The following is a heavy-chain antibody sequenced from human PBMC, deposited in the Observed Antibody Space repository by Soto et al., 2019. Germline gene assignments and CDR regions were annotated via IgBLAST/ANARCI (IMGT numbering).Heavy chain of an antibody. V-gene: IGHV4-59*01. Sequence: KPSETLSLTCTVSGGSISGYYWSWIRQPPGKGLEWIGYIYYSGSTNYNPSLKSRVTISVDTSKNQFSLKLSSVTAADTAVYYCARDCSGGSCFGYWGQGTLVTVSS. D-gene: IGHD2-15*01. CDR1: GGSISGYY. J-gene: IGHJ4*02. CDR3: ARDCSGGSCFGY. CDR2: IYYSGST.